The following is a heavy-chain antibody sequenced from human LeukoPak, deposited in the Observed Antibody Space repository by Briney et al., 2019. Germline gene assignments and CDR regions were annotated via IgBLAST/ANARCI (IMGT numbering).Heavy chain of an antibody. CDR3: ARQGDPHSGSYYGNWFDP. J-gene: IGHJ5*02. Sequence: GESLQISCQGSGYSFTTYWIGWVRQMPGKGLEWMGIIYPGDSDTRYSPSFQGQVTISADKSISTAYLQWSSLKASDTAMYYCARQGDPHSGSYYGNWFDPWGQGTLVTVSS. D-gene: IGHD1-26*01. CDR2: IYPGDSDT. CDR1: GYSFTTYW. V-gene: IGHV5-51*01.